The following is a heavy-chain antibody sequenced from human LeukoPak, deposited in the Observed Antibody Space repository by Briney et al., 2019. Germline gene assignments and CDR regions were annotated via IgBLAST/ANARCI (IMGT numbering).Heavy chain of an antibody. D-gene: IGHD2-21*02. CDR3: TSWGDTTAEYFQR. CDR2: ISNNGGYT. V-gene: IGHV3-23*01. CDR1: GFTFSSSA. Sequence: GGFLRLSCAASGFTFSSSAMSWVRQAPGKGLEWVSAISNNGGYTYYADSVQGRFTISRDNAQNSMYLQMNSLRVEDTAVYYCTSWGDTTAEYFQRWGQGTLVTVSS. J-gene: IGHJ1*01.